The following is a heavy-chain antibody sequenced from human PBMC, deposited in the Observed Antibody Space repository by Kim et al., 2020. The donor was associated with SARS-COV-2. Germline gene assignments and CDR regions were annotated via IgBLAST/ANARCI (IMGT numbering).Heavy chain of an antibody. Sequence: GGSLRLSCAASGFTFSSYDMHWVRQATGKGLEWVSAIGTAGDTYYPGSVKGRFTISRENAKNSLYLQMNSLRAGDTAVYYCARWRVDIVATIAVRYFDLWGRGTLVTVSS. CDR2: IGTAGDT. J-gene: IGHJ2*01. CDR1: GFTFSSYD. D-gene: IGHD5-12*01. V-gene: IGHV3-13*04. CDR3: ARWRVDIVATIAVRYFDL.